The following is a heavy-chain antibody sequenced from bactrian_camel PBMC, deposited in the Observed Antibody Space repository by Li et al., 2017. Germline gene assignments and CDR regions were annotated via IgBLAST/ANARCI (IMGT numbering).Heavy chain of an antibody. J-gene: IGHJ4*01. CDR2: ISDDGST. CDR1: GYIANTYC. CDR3: AAETWRGSGGSWAVPCRQIAYRN. V-gene: IGHV3S26*01. Sequence: HVQLVESGGGSVQAGGSLRLTCASSGYIANTYCLAWFRQAPGKEREGVAAISDDGSTTYADSVEGRFTISKDNAKNTLYLQMNGLKPEDTGRYICAAETWRGSGGSWAVPCRQIAYRNWGQ. D-gene: IGHD6*01.